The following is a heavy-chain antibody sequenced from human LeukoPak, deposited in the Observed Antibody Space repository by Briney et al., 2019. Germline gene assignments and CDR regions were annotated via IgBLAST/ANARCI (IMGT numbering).Heavy chain of an antibody. Sequence: ASVKVSCKASGYTFTDYYMHWVRQAPGQGLEWMGWINPNSGGTDYAQKFQGRGTMTRDTSTTTAYIEVSRLRSNDTAVYYCTRDWKYGCLQSDYWGQGTLVTVSS. CDR3: TRDWKYGCLQSDY. CDR1: GYTFTDYY. D-gene: IGHD5-24*01. CDR2: INPNSGGT. V-gene: IGHV1-2*02. J-gene: IGHJ4*02.